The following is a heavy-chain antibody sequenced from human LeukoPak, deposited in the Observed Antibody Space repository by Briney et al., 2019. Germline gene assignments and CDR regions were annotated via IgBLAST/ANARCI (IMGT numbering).Heavy chain of an antibody. Sequence: PSETLSLTCTVSGSSISTYYWNWIRQPPGKGLEWIGYIYTSGSTSYNSSLKSRVTISVDTSKNQFSLKLSSVTAADTAVYYCARGGDGYNPFFFDSWGQGALVTVSS. J-gene: IGHJ4*02. CDR1: GSSISTYY. D-gene: IGHD5-24*01. V-gene: IGHV4-4*09. CDR2: IYTSGST. CDR3: ARGGDGYNPFFFDS.